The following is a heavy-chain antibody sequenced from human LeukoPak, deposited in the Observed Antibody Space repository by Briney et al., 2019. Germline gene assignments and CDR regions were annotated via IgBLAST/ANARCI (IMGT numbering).Heavy chain of an antibody. J-gene: IGHJ4*02. CDR3: ARVRAFGVVILGY. CDR2: MNPNSGNT. D-gene: IGHD3-3*01. V-gene: IGHV1-8*03. CDR1: GYTFTSYD. Sequence: ASVKVSCKASGYTFTSYDINWVRQATGQGLEWMGWMNPNSGNTGYARKFQGRVTITRNTSISTAYMELSSLRSEDTAVYYCARVRAFGVVILGYWGQGTLVTVSS.